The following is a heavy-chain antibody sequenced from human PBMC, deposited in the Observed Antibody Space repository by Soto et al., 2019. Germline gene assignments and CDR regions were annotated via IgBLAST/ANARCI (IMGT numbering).Heavy chain of an antibody. CDR1: GGTFSSYA. V-gene: IGHV1-69*01. D-gene: IGHD2-15*01. J-gene: IGHJ4*02. Sequence: QVQLVQSGAEVKKPGSSVKVSCKASGGTFSSYAISWVRQAPGQGLEWMGGIIPIFGTANYAQKFQGRVTITADESTSTAYMELSGLRSEDTAVYYCARDRGGYCSGGSCYFDYWGQGTLVTVSS. CDR3: ARDRGGYCSGGSCYFDY. CDR2: IIPIFGTA.